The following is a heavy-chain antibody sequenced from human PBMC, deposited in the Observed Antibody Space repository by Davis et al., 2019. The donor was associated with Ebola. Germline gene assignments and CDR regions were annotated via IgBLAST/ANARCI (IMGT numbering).Heavy chain of an antibody. Sequence: PGGSLRLSCAASGFTFSSYEMNWVRQAPGKGLEWVSYISSSGSTIYYADSVKGRFTISRDNAKNSLYLQMNSLRAEDTAVYYCARQPVLLWFGETHGMDVWGQGTTVTVSS. CDR3: ARQPVLLWFGETHGMDV. D-gene: IGHD3-10*01. CDR1: GFTFSSYE. CDR2: ISSSGSTI. V-gene: IGHV3-48*03. J-gene: IGHJ6*02.